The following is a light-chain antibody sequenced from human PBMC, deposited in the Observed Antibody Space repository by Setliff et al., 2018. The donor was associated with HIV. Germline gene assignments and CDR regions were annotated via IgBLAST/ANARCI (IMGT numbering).Light chain of an antibody. CDR3: QSYDESLSGSYG. V-gene: IGLV1-40*01. Sequence: QSVLTQSPSVSGAPGQRVTISCTGSNSNIGAGYDVHWYQQLPGTAPKLLIYGDTKRPSGVPDRFSGSKSGTSASLAITGLQAEDEADYYCQSYDESLSGSYGFGTGTKV. CDR2: GDT. J-gene: IGLJ1*01. CDR1: NSNIGAGYD.